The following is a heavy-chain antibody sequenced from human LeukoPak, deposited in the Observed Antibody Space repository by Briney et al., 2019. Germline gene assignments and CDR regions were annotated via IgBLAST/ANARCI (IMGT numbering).Heavy chain of an antibody. Sequence: ASVKVSFKASVYTFTTYDINWVRQAAGQGFEWMGWMNPKSGDAGYADKFQGRVAITRDTSINTAYLELSALTSDDTAVYYCARGPFGNCGGGPCHFRDIDNWYDPWGQGTLVTVSS. D-gene: IGHD2-21*01. CDR2: MNPKSGDA. V-gene: IGHV1-8*03. CDR3: ARGPFGNCGGGPCHFRDIDNWYDP. CDR1: VYTFTTYD. J-gene: IGHJ5*02.